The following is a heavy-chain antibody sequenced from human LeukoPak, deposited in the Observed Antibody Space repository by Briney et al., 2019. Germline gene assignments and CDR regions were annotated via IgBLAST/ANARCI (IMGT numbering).Heavy chain of an antibody. CDR2: INTGNGNT. V-gene: IGHV1-3*04. CDR1: GYTFTSYA. CDR3: ARDRSSGWLGSYYYYGMDV. J-gene: IGHJ6*02. D-gene: IGHD6-19*01. Sequence: ASVKVSCKASGYTFTSYAMHWVRQAPGQRLECMGWINTGNGNTKYSQKFQGRVTITRDTSAGTAYMELSSLRSEDTAVYYCARDRSSGWLGSYYYYGMDVWGQGPTVTVSS.